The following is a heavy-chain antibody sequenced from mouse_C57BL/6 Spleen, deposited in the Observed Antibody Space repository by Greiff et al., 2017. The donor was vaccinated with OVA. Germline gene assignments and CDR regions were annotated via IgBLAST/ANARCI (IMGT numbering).Heavy chain of an antibody. CDR1: GYTFTNYW. Sequence: QVQLQQSGAELVRPGPSVKMSCKASGYTFTNYWIGWAKQRPGHGLEWIGDIYPGGGYTNYNEKFKGKATLTADKSSSTAYMQFSSLTSEDSAIYYCAREGYYYGSSAFDYWGQGTTLTVSS. J-gene: IGHJ2*01. CDR3: AREGYYYGSSAFDY. V-gene: IGHV1-63*01. D-gene: IGHD1-1*01. CDR2: IYPGGGYT.